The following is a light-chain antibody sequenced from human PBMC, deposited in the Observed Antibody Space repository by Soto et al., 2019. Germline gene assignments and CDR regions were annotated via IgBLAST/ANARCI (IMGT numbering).Light chain of an antibody. V-gene: IGKV3-20*01. CDR2: DST. Sequence: VLTQSPATLSLSPGERATLSCRASQSIHTSLAWYQQKSGKPPRLVIYDSTLRANGVPDRFGGSRSGTDFTLTISRLEPEDFAVYYCQQYGSSPITFGQGTRLEIK. CDR1: QSIHTS. J-gene: IGKJ5*01. CDR3: QQYGSSPIT.